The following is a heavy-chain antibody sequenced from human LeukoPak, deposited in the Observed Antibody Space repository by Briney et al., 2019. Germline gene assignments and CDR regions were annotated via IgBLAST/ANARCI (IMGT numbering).Heavy chain of an antibody. CDR3: AREVRWGNYFDY. CDR1: GGSISSGGYY. CDR2: IYYSGST. D-gene: IGHD3-10*01. Sequence: SQTLSLTCTVSGGSISSGGYYWSWIRQHPGKGLEWIGYIYYSGSTYYNPSLKSRVTISVDTSKNQFSLKLSSVTAADTAVYCCAREVRWGNYFDYWGQGTLVTVSS. J-gene: IGHJ4*02. V-gene: IGHV4-31*03.